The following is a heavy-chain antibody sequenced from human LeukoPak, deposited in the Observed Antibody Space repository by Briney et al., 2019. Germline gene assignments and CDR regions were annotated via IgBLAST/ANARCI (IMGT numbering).Heavy chain of an antibody. D-gene: IGHD6-13*01. CDR1: GFSFSSYN. CDR3: AKDARLYSSRFDY. J-gene: IGHJ4*02. CDR2: ISGSGGST. Sequence: GGSLRLSCAASGFSFSSYNMNWVRQAPGKGLEWVSAISGSGGSTYYADSVKGRFTISRDNSKNTLYLQMNSLRAEDTAVYYCAKDARLYSSRFDYWGQGTLVTVSS. V-gene: IGHV3-23*01.